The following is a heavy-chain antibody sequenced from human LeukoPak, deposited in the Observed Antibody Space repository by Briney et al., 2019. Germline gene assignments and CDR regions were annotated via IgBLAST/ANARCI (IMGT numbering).Heavy chain of an antibody. CDR1: GFTFSSYS. CDR3: ARYGYGTYYFDY. CDR2: ISSSSSYI. Sequence: PGGSLRLSCAASGFTFSSYSMNWVRQAPGKGLEWVSSISSSSSYIYYADSVKGRFTISRDNAKNSLYLQMNSLRAEDTAVYYCARYGYGTYYFDYWGQGTLVTVSS. J-gene: IGHJ4*02. V-gene: IGHV3-21*01. D-gene: IGHD5-12*01.